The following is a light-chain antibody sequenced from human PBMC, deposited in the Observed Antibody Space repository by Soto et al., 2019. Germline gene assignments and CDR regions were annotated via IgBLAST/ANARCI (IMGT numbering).Light chain of an antibody. Sequence: QSALTQPRSVSGSPRQSVTISCTGTISDVGNHDFVSWYQQHPGKAPKLMIFDVIKRPSGVPDRFSGSKSGNTASLTISGLQAEDEADYYCCSYAGRYSSVVFGGGTQLTVL. CDR2: DVI. V-gene: IGLV2-11*01. J-gene: IGLJ2*01. CDR1: ISDVGNHDF. CDR3: CSYAGRYSSVV.